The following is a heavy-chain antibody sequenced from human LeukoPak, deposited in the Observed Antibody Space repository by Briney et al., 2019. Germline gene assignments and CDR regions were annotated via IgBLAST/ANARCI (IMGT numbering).Heavy chain of an antibody. Sequence: PSETLSLTCTVSGGSISSYYWSWIRQPPGKGLEWIGYIYYSGSTNYNPSLKSRVTISVDTSKNQFSLKLSSVTAADTAVYYCARERMVRGVPIFDDYWGQGTLVTVSS. V-gene: IGHV4-59*01. CDR1: GGSISSYY. D-gene: IGHD3-10*01. CDR2: IYYSGST. J-gene: IGHJ4*02. CDR3: ARERMVRGVPIFDDY.